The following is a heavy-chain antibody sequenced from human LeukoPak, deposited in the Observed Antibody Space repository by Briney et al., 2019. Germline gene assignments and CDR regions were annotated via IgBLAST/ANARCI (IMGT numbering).Heavy chain of an antibody. Sequence: GRSLRLSCAASGITFDEYAMNWVWQAPGKGLEWVSNINWNTGVIVYADSVKGRFTVSRDNAKTSLYLQMNSLRVEDTALYYCAMESRIAVAAIDYWGQGTLVTVSS. CDR3: AMESRIAVAAIDY. CDR2: INWNTGVI. CDR1: GITFDEYA. V-gene: IGHV3-9*01. D-gene: IGHD6-19*01. J-gene: IGHJ4*02.